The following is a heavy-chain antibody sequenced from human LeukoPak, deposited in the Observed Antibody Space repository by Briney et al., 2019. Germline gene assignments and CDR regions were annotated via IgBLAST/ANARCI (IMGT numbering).Heavy chain of an antibody. CDR1: GGTFSSYA. CDR3: ASDNPPYCNGGSCYSY. J-gene: IGHJ4*02. V-gene: IGHV1-69*04. Sequence: SSVKVSCKASGGTFSSYALSWVGQAPGQGLEWMGRIIPILDIANYAQKFQGRVTITADESTGTAYMKLSSLRSEDTAIYYCASDNPPYCNGGSCYSYWGQGTLVTTSS. D-gene: IGHD2-15*01. CDR2: IIPILDIA.